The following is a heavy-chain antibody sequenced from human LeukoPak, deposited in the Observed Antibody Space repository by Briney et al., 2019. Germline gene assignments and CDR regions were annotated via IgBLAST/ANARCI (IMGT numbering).Heavy chain of an antibody. Sequence: SETLSLTCTVSGGSSSISSYYWGWIRQPPGKGLEWIGSIYYFGSTYYNPSLKSRVTISVDRSKNQFSLKLSFVTAADTAVYYCALFEVVVGSTQDFWGQGTLVTVSS. CDR1: GGSSSISSYY. J-gene: IGHJ4*02. V-gene: IGHV4-39*07. D-gene: IGHD2-15*01. CDR3: ALFEVVVGSTQDF. CDR2: IYYFGST.